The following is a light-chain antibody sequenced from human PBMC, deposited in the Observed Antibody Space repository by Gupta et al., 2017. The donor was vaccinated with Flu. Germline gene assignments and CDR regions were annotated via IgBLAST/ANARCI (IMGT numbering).Light chain of an antibody. CDR2: GTS. Sequence: EIVLTQSPGTLSLSPGERATLSCRASQSVGSSYLAWYQQTPGQAPRLLIYGTSRRATGIPDRFSGSASGTEFTLTISRLEPEDFAVYYCQQYGISPWTFGQGTKVEIK. V-gene: IGKV3-20*01. CDR1: QSVGSSY. CDR3: QQYGISPWT. J-gene: IGKJ1*01.